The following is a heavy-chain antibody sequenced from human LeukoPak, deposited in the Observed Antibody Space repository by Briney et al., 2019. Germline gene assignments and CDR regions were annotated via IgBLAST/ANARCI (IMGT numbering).Heavy chain of an antibody. Sequence: SETLSLTCGVSGDSIRSSIYYWGWIRQPPGKGLEWIGSVYYDGSAYYNPSLKSRVTISVDTSKNQLSLKLSSVTAADTAVYYCARPLLEWLLGAFDIWGQGTMVTVSS. CDR1: GDSIRSSIYY. J-gene: IGHJ3*02. V-gene: IGHV4-39*07. CDR2: VYYDGSA. CDR3: ARPLLEWLLGAFDI. D-gene: IGHD3-3*01.